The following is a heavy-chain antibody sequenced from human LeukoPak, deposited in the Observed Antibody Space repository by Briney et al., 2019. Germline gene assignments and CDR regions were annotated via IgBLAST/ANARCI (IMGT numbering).Heavy chain of an antibody. J-gene: IGHJ4*02. D-gene: IGHD2-2*01. CDR2: ISSSGSNI. CDR1: GFIFSSYA. CDR3: ARGDCTTTSCHLAY. Sequence: GGSLRLSCAASGFIFSSYAMNWVRQAPGKGLEWVSYISSSGSNIFYADSLKGRFTISRDNAKSSLYLQMNSLKAEDTAVYFCARGDCTTTSCHLAYWGQGTLVAVSS. V-gene: IGHV3-48*03.